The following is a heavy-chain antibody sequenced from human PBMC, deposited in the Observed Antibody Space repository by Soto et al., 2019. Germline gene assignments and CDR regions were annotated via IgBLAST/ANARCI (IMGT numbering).Heavy chain of an antibody. CDR2: IYYSGST. Sequence: SLENLPLPCTVSGGSIRSFYWSWIRQTPGKGLEWIGYIYYSGSTNYNPSLKSRVTISVDTSKNQFSLKLSSVTAADTAVYYCARDLLVRAAAGNYYYYYGMDVWGQGTTVTVSS. D-gene: IGHD6-13*01. CDR1: GGSIRSFY. V-gene: IGHV4-59*01. J-gene: IGHJ6*02. CDR3: ARDLLVRAAAGNYYYYYGMDV.